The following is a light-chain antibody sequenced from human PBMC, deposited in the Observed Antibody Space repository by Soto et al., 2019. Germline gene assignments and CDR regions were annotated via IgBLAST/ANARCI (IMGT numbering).Light chain of an antibody. Sequence: EIVMTQSPATLSVSPGERATLSCTASQSVSSDLAWYQQKPGQAPRLLIFGASTRATGLPDRFSGSGSGTEFTLTISSLQSEDFAVYYCQQYNNWPRTFGQGTKVEIK. V-gene: IGKV3-15*01. CDR3: QQYNNWPRT. J-gene: IGKJ1*01. CDR2: GAS. CDR1: QSVSSD.